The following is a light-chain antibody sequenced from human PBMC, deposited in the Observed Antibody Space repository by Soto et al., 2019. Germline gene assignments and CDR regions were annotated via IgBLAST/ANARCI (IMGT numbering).Light chain of an antibody. V-gene: IGLV1-44*01. CDR2: SNH. Sequence: QSVLTQPPSASGTPGQRVTISCSGSSSNIGSNNVNWYQHLPGTAPKLLIYSNHQRPSGVPDRFSGSKSGTSASLAISGLQSEDEADYYCAAWDVSLNGYVFGPGTKVTAL. CDR3: AAWDVSLNGYV. J-gene: IGLJ1*01. CDR1: SSNIGSNN.